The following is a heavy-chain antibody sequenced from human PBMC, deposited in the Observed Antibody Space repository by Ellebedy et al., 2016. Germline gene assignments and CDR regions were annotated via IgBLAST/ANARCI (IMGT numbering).Heavy chain of an antibody. V-gene: IGHV3-64*02. CDR1: GLNLNNYA. D-gene: IGHD3-22*01. Sequence: GGSLRLSCIGSGLNLNNYAMQWIRQAPGKGLEHVAVVSSDGGSTYYADSVRGRFIISRDNSKNTLHLQMGSLRLDDTALYYCVGTERSGRYWHAFDIWGQGTMVAVSS. CDR2: VSSDGGST. J-gene: IGHJ3*02. CDR3: VGTERSGRYWHAFDI.